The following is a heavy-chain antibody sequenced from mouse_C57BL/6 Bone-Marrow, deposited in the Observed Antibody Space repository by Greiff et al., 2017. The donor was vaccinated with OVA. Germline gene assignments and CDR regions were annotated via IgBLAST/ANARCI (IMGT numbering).Heavy chain of an antibody. CDR3: ARDGYYFLFAY. D-gene: IGHD2-3*01. Sequence: EVKLMESGPELVKPGASVKISCKASGYSFTGYYMNWVKQSPEKSLEWIGEINPSTGGTTYNQKFKAKATLTVDKSSSTAYMQLKSLTSEDSAVYYCARDGYYFLFAYWGQGTLVTVSA. CDR1: GYSFTGYY. J-gene: IGHJ3*01. V-gene: IGHV1-42*01. CDR2: INPSTGGT.